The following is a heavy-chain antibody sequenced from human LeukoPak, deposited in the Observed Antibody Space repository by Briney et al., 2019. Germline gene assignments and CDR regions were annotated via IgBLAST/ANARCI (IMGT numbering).Heavy chain of an antibody. Sequence: PGGSLRLSCAASGFTFGSYAMSWVRQAPGKGLEWVLGISGSGDNTYYADSVKGRFTISRDNSKDTLYVQVNSLGTEDTAAYYCAKGSYYDSSGSFYFDYWGQGTLVTVSS. CDR1: GFTFGSYA. D-gene: IGHD3-22*01. CDR2: ISGSGDNT. CDR3: AKGSYYDSSGSFYFDY. V-gene: IGHV3-23*01. J-gene: IGHJ4*02.